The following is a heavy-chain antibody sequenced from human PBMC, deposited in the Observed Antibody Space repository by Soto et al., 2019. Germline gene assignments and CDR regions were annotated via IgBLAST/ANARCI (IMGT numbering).Heavy chain of an antibody. CDR3: AREGGDIVVVPADRYYYYYGMDV. CDR1: GGTFSSYA. CDR2: IIPIFGTA. V-gene: IGHV1-69*06. Sequence: QVQLVQSGAEVKKPGSSVKVSCKASGGTFSSYAVSWVRQAPGQGLEWMGGIIPIFGTANYAQKFQGRVTITADKSTSTAYMELSSLRSEDTAVYYCAREGGDIVVVPADRYYYYYGMDVWGQGTTVTVSS. J-gene: IGHJ6*02. D-gene: IGHD2-2*01.